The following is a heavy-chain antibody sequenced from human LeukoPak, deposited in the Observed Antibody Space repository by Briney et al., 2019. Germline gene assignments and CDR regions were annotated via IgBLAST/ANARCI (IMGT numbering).Heavy chain of an antibody. J-gene: IGHJ6*03. CDR1: GDSLGSGMYY. Sequence: SETLSLTCTVSGDSLGSGMYYWGWIRQAPGKGLTWIGSIYHSGSIFYNASFESRVAISVDTSKNQFSLKLRSVTAADTAAYYCARHDWATRDYYYYYMDVWGKGTTVTVSS. CDR3: ARHDWATRDYYYYYMDV. CDR2: IYHSGSI. D-gene: IGHD2-15*01. V-gene: IGHV4-39*01.